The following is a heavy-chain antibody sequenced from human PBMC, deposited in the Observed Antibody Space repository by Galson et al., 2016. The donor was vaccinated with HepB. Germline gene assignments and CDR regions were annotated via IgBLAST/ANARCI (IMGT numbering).Heavy chain of an antibody. J-gene: IGHJ4*02. CDR1: GFTFSNYW. CDR3: ARDSGRFYDDY. D-gene: IGHD1-26*01. V-gene: IGHV3-7*01. Sequence: SLRLSCAASGFTFSNYWMSWVRQAPGMGLEWVANIKQDESEKYYGDSVKGRFTISRDNAKNSLYLQMNSLRAEDTAIYYCARDSGRFYDDYWGQGILVTVSS. CDR2: IKQDESEK.